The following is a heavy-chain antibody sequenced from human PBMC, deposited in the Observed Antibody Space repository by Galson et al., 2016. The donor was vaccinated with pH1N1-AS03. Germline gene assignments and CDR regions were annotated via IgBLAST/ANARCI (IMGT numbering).Heavy chain of an antibody. D-gene: IGHD5-24*01. V-gene: IGHV3-33*01. CDR2: IWYDGSNK. Sequence: SLRLSCAASGFTFRDYGFHWVHQAPGKGLEWVAVIWYDGSNKNYVDSVKGRFIVSRDNSNDTLYLQMNSLRAEDTAVYYCARDRPNYNVYLDHWGQGILVTVSS. J-gene: IGHJ4*02. CDR3: ARDRPNYNVYLDH. CDR1: GFTFRDYG.